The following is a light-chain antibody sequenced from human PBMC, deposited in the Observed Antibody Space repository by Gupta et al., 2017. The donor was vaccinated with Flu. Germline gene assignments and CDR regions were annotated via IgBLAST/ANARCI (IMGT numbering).Light chain of an antibody. CDR1: SSNVGSNY. CDR2: RNN. V-gene: IGLV1-47*01. J-gene: IGLJ2*01. CDR3: AAWDDSLGGVV. Sequence: QSVLTQPPSASGTSGQRVTSSCSGSSSNVGSNYVYWYQQLPGTAPKLLYYRNNQRPSGVPGRFSGSKSGTSASLAISGLRSEDEADYYCAAWDDSLGGVVFGGGTKLTVL.